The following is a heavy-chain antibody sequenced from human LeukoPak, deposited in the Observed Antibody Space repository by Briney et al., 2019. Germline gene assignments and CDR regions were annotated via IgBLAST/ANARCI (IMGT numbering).Heavy chain of an antibody. CDR3: ARDLASKGNYFGSGSFQFDP. V-gene: IGHV1-69*13. CDR2: IIPIFGTT. D-gene: IGHD3-10*01. J-gene: IGHJ5*02. Sequence: SVKVSCKASGGTFSSYAISWVRQAPGQGLEWMGGIIPIFGTTNYAQKFQGRVTITADESTSTAYMELSSLRSEDTAVYYCARDLASKGNYFGSGSFQFDPWGQGTLVTVSS. CDR1: GGTFSSYA.